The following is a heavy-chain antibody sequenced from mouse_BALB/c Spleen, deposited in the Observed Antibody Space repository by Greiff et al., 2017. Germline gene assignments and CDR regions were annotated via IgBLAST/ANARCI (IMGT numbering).Heavy chain of an antibody. D-gene: IGHD1-1*01. CDR3: ARAFITTVVADYYAMDY. J-gene: IGHJ4*01. Sequence: VKLMESGPGLVQPSQSLSITCTVSGFSLTSYGVHWVRQSPGKGLEWLGVIWSGGSTDYNAAFISRLSISKDNSKSQVFFKMNSLQANDTAIYYCARAFITTVVADYYAMDYWGQGTSVTVSS. CDR1: GFSLTSYG. CDR2: IWSGGST. V-gene: IGHV2-2*02.